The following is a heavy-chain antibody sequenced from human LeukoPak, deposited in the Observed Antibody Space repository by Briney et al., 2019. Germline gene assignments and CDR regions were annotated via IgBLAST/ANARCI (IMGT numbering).Heavy chain of an antibody. V-gene: IGHV3-23*01. D-gene: IGHD6-19*01. J-gene: IGHJ4*02. CDR1: GFTFSSYA. Sequence: GGSLRLSCAASGFTFSSYAMSWVRQAPGKGLEWVSSISSSSSYIYYADSVKGRFTISRDNSKNTLYLQMNSLRAEDTAVYYCAKEGAVAGSGLDYWGQGTLVTVSS. CDR3: AKEGAVAGSGLDY. CDR2: ISSSSSYI.